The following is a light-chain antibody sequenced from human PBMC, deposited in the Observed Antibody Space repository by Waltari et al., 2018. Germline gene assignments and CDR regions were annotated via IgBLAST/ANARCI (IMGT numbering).Light chain of an antibody. Sequence: DIQMTQSPSSLSASVGDRVTITCRASQSISDYLNWYQHKSGKAPRLLIYVASNLHTGVLSRFSGSGSGTDFTLTISSLQPEDFATYYCQQSYSSPWTFGQGTKVEIK. CDR3: QQSYSSPWT. J-gene: IGKJ1*01. CDR2: VAS. V-gene: IGKV1-39*01. CDR1: QSISDY.